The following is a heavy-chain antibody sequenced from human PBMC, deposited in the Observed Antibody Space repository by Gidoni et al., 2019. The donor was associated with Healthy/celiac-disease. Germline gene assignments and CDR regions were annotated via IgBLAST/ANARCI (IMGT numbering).Heavy chain of an antibody. Sequence: QVQLVQSGAEVKKPGSSVKVSCKASGGTFSSYAISWVRQAPGPGLEWMGGIIPIFGTANYAQKFQGRVTITADESTSTAYMELSSLRSEDTAVYYGAVGDVGATHYYYYYGMDVWGQGTTVTVSS. CDR1: GGTFSSYA. V-gene: IGHV1-69*01. D-gene: IGHD1-26*01. CDR3: AVGDVGATHYYYYYGMDV. J-gene: IGHJ6*02. CDR2: IIPIFGTA.